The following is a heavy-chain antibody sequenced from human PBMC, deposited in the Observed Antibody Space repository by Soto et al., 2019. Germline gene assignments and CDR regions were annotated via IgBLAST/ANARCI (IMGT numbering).Heavy chain of an antibody. V-gene: IGHV3-30*18. Sequence: QVQLVESGGGVVQPGRSLRLSCAASGFTFSSYGIHWVRQAPGKGLEWVALISYDGSDKYYADSVKGRFTISRDNSKNTLYLQMNSLRAEDTAVYYCAKPGGSGQKHYYFYGMDVWGQGTTVTVSS. CDR2: ISYDGSDK. D-gene: IGHD6-19*01. CDR3: AKPGGSGQKHYYFYGMDV. CDR1: GFTFSSYG. J-gene: IGHJ6*02.